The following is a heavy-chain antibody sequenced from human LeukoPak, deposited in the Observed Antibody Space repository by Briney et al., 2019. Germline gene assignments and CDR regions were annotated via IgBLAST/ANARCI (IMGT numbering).Heavy chain of an antibody. D-gene: IGHD4-23*01. Sequence: SETLSLTCTVSGGSISSDNYYWGWMRQTPGKGLDWIGSIYDSESTNYNPSLKSRVTISLDTSKNQVSLRLTSVTAADTAVYYCARCQDGGRGEAADYWGQGTLVTVSS. CDR1: GGSISSDNYY. V-gene: IGHV4-39*07. CDR3: ARCQDGGRGEAADY. J-gene: IGHJ4*02. CDR2: IYDSEST.